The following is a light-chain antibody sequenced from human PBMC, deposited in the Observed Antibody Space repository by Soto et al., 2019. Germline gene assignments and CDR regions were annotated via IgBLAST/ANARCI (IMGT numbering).Light chain of an antibody. CDR3: QQYTNRPPWT. V-gene: IGKV3-15*01. Sequence: EIVMTQSPATLSVSPGERATLSCRASQSVGTNLAWYQQKPGQAPRLLIFGTSTRATGIPARFSGSGSGTDFTLNISSVQSDDFAVYYCQQYTNRPPWTFGQGTKVDMK. J-gene: IGKJ1*01. CDR1: QSVGTN. CDR2: GTS.